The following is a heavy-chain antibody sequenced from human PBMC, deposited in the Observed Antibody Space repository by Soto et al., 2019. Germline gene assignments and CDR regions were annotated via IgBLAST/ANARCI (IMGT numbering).Heavy chain of an antibody. J-gene: IGHJ6*02. CDR3: SRGDIVVVPAGVGVTYYYGMDV. D-gene: IGHD2-2*01. CDR2: IYYSGST. V-gene: IGHV4-61*01. Sequence: SETLSLTCTVSGGSVSSGSYYWSWIRQPPGKGLEWIGYIYYSGSTNYNPSLKSRVTISVDTSKNQYYLKLSSVTAAETAVNYCSRGDIVVVPAGVGVTYYYGMDVWGQGTTVTVSS. CDR1: GGSVSSGSYY.